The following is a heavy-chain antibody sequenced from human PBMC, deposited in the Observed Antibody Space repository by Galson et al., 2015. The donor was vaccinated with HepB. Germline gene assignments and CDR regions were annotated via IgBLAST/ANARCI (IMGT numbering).Heavy chain of an antibody. V-gene: IGHV4-4*07. J-gene: IGHJ3*02. CDR2: IYTSGST. Sequence: DTLSLTCTVSGGSISSYYWSWIRQPAGKGLEWIGRIYTSGSTNYNPSLKSRVTMSVDTSKNQFSLKLSSVTAADTAVYYCARGSGYGGNSDAFDIWGQGTMVTVSS. CDR1: GGSISSYY. D-gene: IGHD4-23*01. CDR3: ARGSGYGGNSDAFDI.